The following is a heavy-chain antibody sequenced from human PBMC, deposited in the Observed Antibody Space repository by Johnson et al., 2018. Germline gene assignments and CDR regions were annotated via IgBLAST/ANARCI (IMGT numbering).Heavy chain of an antibody. J-gene: IGHJ6*02. CDR3: SKLVLRTTLLLDGMDV. Sequence: VQLLESGGGVVQPGRSLRLSCAASGFTFSSYGMHWVRQAPGKGLEWVAVIWYDGSNKYYADSVKGRFTISRDNSKNTLYLQMNSLRAEDTAVYYCSKLVLRTTLLLDGMDVWGQGTTVTVSS. D-gene: IGHD2/OR15-2a*01. CDR2: IWYDGSNK. CDR1: GFTFSSYG. V-gene: IGHV3-33*06.